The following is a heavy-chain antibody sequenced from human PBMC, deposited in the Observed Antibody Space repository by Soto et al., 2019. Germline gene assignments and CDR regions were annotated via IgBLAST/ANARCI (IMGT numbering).Heavy chain of an antibody. D-gene: IGHD3-22*01. CDR1: GFTFTSSA. Sequence: ASGKVSCKASGFTFTSSAVQLVRQARGQRLEWIGWIVVGSGNTNYAQKFQERVTITRDMSTSTAYMELSSLRSEDTAVYYCARDSGLGDSSGYYVSYFDYWG. CDR2: IVVGSGNT. CDR3: ARDSGLGDSSGYYVSYFDY. V-gene: IGHV1-58*01. J-gene: IGHJ4*01.